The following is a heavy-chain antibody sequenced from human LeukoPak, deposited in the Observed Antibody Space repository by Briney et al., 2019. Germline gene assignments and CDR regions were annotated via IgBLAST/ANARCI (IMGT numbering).Heavy chain of an antibody. CDR3: AKCYYDSSGYYFGAFDI. V-gene: IGHV3-23*01. J-gene: IGHJ3*02. CDR1: GFTFNSYA. Sequence: GGSLRLSCAASGFTFNSYAMSWVRQAPGKGLEWASAISGSGGSTYYADSVKGRFTISRDNSKNTLYLQMNSPRAEDTAVYYCAKCYYDSSGYYFGAFDIWGQGTMVTVSS. D-gene: IGHD3-22*01. CDR2: ISGSGGST.